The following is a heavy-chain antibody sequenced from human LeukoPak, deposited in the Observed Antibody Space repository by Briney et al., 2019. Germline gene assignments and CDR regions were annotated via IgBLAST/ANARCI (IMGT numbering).Heavy chain of an antibody. J-gene: IGHJ5*02. Sequence: PSEILSLTCTVSGGSISSYYWSWIRQPAGKGLEWIGRIYSSGSTNYNPSLKSRVTMSVDTSKNQFSLKLSSVTAADTAVYYCAREKWLVNNWFDPWGQGTLVTVSS. V-gene: IGHV4-4*07. CDR2: IYSSGST. D-gene: IGHD6-19*01. CDR1: GGSISSYY. CDR3: AREKWLVNNWFDP.